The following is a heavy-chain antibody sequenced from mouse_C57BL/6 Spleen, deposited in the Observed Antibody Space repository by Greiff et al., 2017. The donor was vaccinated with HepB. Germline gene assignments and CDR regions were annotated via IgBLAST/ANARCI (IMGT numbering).Heavy chain of an antibody. D-gene: IGHD1-1*01. V-gene: IGHV10-1*01. CDR2: IRSKSNNYAT. CDR3: VRQPPYYYGSSYFDY. Sequence: GGGLVPPTGSLKLSCAASGFSFNTYAMNWVRQAPGKGLEWVARIRSKSNNYATYYADSVKDRFTISRDDSESMLYLQMNNLKTEDTAMYYCVRQPPYYYGSSYFDYWGQGTTLTVSS. J-gene: IGHJ2*01. CDR1: GFSFNTYA.